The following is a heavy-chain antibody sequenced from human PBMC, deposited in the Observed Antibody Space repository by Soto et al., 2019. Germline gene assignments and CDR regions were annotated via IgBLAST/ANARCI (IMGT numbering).Heavy chain of an antibody. CDR2: ISYSGNT. D-gene: IGHD2-15*01. CDR3: AGLRGYAGSPIDH. Sequence: SETLSLTCTVSGGSIISGYWSWIRQPPGKGLEWIGYISYSGNTNYNPSLKSRVTMSVDTPKNQFSLRLSSVTTADTAVYYCAGLRGYAGSPIDHWGQGTLVTVSS. V-gene: IGHV4-59*01. J-gene: IGHJ5*02. CDR1: GGSIISGY.